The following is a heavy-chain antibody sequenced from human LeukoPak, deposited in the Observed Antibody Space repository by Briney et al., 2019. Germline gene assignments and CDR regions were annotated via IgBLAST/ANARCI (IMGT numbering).Heavy chain of an antibody. CDR1: GFTFSSYS. D-gene: IGHD2-8*01. Sequence: PGGSLRLSCAASGFTFSSYSMNWVRQAPGKGLEWVSSISSSSYIYYADSVKGRFTISRDNAKNSLYLQMNSLRAEDTAVYYCASVRGPRGPDYWGQGTLVTVSS. V-gene: IGHV3-21*01. CDR3: ASVRGPRGPDY. CDR2: ISSSSYI. J-gene: IGHJ4*02.